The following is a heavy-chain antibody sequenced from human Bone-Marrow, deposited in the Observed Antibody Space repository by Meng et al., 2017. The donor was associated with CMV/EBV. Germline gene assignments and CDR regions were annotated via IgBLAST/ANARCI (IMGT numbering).Heavy chain of an antibody. CDR3: ARDLDYGDYASDY. D-gene: IGHD4-17*01. CDR2: INPSGGT. Sequence: VVQSGEGEKMAGASVKVACKASGYTFSSYGISWVRQAAGGGRGWMGMINPSGGTNYAQKFQGRGTISRDTSISTAYMELSRLRSDDTAVYYCARDLDYGDYASDYWGQGTLVTVSS. CDR1: GYTFSSYG. V-gene: IGHV1-2*02. J-gene: IGHJ4*02.